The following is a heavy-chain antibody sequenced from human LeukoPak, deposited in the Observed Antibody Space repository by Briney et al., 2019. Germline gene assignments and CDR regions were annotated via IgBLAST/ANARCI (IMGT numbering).Heavy chain of an antibody. V-gene: IGHV1-2*02. D-gene: IGHD6-13*01. Sequence: GASVKVSCKASGYTFTGYYMRWVRQAPGQGLEWMGWINPNSGGTNYAQKFQGRVTMTRDTSISTAYMELSRLRYDDTAVYYCARVWFSSGWYGADYWGQGTLVTVSS. CDR2: INPNSGGT. CDR3: ARVWFSSGWYGADY. J-gene: IGHJ4*02. CDR1: GYTFTGYY.